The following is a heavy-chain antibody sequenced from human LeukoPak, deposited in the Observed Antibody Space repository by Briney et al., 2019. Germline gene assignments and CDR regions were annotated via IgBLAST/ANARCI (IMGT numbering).Heavy chain of an antibody. D-gene: IGHD2-21*01. J-gene: IGHJ3*02. Sequence: GGSLRLSCAASGFTFSNAWMHWVRQAPGKGLEWVANIKQDGSEKYYVDSVKGRFSISRDNARNSLHLQMNSLRAEDTAVYYCARDCGILRTDCGDALDIWGQGTMVTVSS. CDR2: IKQDGSEK. V-gene: IGHV3-7*03. CDR3: ARDCGILRTDCGDALDI. CDR1: GFTFSNAW.